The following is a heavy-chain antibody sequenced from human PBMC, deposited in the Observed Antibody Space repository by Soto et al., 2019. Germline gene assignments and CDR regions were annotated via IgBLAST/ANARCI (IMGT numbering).Heavy chain of an antibody. Sequence: QVQLQESGPGLVKPSETLSLTCTVSGGSISSYYWSWIRQPPGKGLEWIGYIYYSGSTNYNPSLKGRITISVDTSTNQFSLKLSSVTAADTAVYYCARQEWLRPSDWYFDLWGRGTLVTVSS. V-gene: IGHV4-59*08. CDR1: GGSISSYY. CDR3: ARQEWLRPSDWYFDL. J-gene: IGHJ2*01. D-gene: IGHD5-12*01. CDR2: IYYSGST.